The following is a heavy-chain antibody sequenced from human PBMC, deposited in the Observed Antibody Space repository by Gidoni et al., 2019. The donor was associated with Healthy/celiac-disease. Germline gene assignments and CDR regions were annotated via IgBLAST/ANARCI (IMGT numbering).Heavy chain of an antibody. D-gene: IGHD6-19*01. CDR1: GFTFSSYG. Sequence: QVQLVESGGGVVQPGWSLRLSCAASGFTFSSYGMHWVRQAPGKGLEWVAVIWYDGSNKYYADAVKGRFTISRDNSKNTLYLQMNSLRAEDTAVYYCARDNGGWSYFDYWGQGTLVTVSS. J-gene: IGHJ4*02. CDR2: IWYDGSNK. V-gene: IGHV3-33*01. CDR3: ARDNGGWSYFDY.